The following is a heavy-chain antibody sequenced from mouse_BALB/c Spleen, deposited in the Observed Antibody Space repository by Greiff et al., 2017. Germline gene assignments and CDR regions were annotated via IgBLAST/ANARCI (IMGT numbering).Heavy chain of an antibody. CDR3: ASGYYVDY. D-gene: IGHD2-2*01. V-gene: IGHV5-17*02. CDR2: ISSGSSTI. Sequence: EVQLVESGGGLVQPGGSRKLSCAASGFTFSSFGMHWVRQAPEKGLEWVAYISSGSSTIYYADTVKGRFTISRDNPKNTLFLQMTSLRSEDTAMYYCASGYYVDYWGQGTTLTGSS. J-gene: IGHJ2*01. CDR1: GFTFSSFG.